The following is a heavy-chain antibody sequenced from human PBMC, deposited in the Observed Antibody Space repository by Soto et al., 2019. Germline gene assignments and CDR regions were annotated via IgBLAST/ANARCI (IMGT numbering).Heavy chain of an antibody. CDR2: ISAYNGNT. CDR3: AVTTVTRGYNWFDP. CDR1: GYTFTSYG. V-gene: IGHV1-18*01. J-gene: IGHJ5*01. D-gene: IGHD4-17*01. Sequence: ASVKVSCKASGYTFTSYGISWVRQAPGQGLEWMGWISAYNGNTNYAQKLQGRVTMTIDTSTSTAYMELRSLRSDDTAVYYCAVTTVTRGYNWFDPWGQGTMVTVSS.